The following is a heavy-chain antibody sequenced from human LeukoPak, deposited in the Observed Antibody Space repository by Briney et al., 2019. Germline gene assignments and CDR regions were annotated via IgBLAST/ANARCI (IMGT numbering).Heavy chain of an antibody. Sequence: SETLSLTCAVYGESFSGYYWSWIRQPPGKGLEWIGEINHSGSTNYNPSLKSRVTISVDTSKNQFSLKLSSVTAADTAVYYCARAGAAAGYTIEHFQHWGQGTLVTVSS. V-gene: IGHV4-34*01. CDR2: INHSGST. CDR1: GESFSGYY. CDR3: ARAGAAAGYTIEHFQH. D-gene: IGHD6-13*01. J-gene: IGHJ1*01.